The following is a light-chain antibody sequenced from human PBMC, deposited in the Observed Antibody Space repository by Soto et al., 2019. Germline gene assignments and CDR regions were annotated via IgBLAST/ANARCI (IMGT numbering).Light chain of an antibody. J-gene: IGKJ4*01. V-gene: IGKV3-11*01. CDR1: QSVSSY. CDR3: QLRSFT. Sequence: EIVLTQAPATLSLSPGEIATLSCRASQSVSSYLAWYQLKPGQAPRLLIYDASTRPTGIPARFSGSGSGPDFTLTISSLEPEDFAVYYCQLRSFTFGGGTKVDIK. CDR2: DAS.